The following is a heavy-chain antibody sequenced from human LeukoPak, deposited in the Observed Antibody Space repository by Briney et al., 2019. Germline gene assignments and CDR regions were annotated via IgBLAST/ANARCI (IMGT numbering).Heavy chain of an antibody. D-gene: IGHD6-13*01. CDR1: GYSLTSFD. CDR3: ARGGSSSSYYNNYGMDV. J-gene: IGHJ6*02. Sequence: GASVKVSCKASGYSLTSFDINWVRQGSGQGLEWMGWMNPKRGNTGYAPTFQGRVTITRDTSIDTASMELSSLRPDDTAVYYCARGGSSSSYYNNYGMDVWGQGTTITVSS. V-gene: IGHV1-8*01. CDR2: MNPKRGNT.